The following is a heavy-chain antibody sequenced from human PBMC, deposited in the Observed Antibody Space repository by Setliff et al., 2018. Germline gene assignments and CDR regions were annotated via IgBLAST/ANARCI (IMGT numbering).Heavy chain of an antibody. D-gene: IGHD3-3*01. CDR3: ARAPRLEWILPTFDY. Sequence: ASVKVSCKTSGNTFISYGISWLRQAPGQGLEWMGWIGIHSENTNYAQSFQGRVTMTADTSTNTAYMELRSLTSDDTAVYYCARAPRLEWILPTFDYWGQGTPVTVSS. J-gene: IGHJ4*02. CDR1: GNTFISYG. V-gene: IGHV1-18*01. CDR2: IGIHSENT.